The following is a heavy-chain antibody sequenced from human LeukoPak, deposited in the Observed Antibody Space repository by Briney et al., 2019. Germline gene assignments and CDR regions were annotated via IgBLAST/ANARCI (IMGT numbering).Heavy chain of an antibody. D-gene: IGHD2-2*01. CDR3: ARGYCSSTSCYPYYYYYGMDV. V-gene: IGHV4-34*01. CDR1: GGSFSGYY. CDR2: INHSGST. Sequence: SETLSLTCAVYGGSFSGYYWSWIRQPPGKGLEWIGEINHSGSTNYNPSLKSRVTISVDTSKNQFSLKLSSVTAADTAMYYCARGYCSSTSCYPYYYYYGMDVWGQGTTVTVSS. J-gene: IGHJ6*02.